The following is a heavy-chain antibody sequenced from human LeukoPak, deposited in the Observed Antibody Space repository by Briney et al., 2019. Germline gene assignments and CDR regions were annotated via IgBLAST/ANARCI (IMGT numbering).Heavy chain of an antibody. J-gene: IGHJ3*01. D-gene: IGHD3-22*01. Sequence: SETLSLTCTVSGGTISTYYWSWIRQPPGKGLEWIGYIYYSGRTNNNPSLTSRVTISVDTSKNQFSLKLSSVTAADTAVYYCARRQYSDDSSGYFSFDVWGQGTMVTVSS. V-gene: IGHV4-59*08. CDR1: GGTISTYY. CDR2: IYYSGRT. CDR3: ARRQYSDDSSGYFSFDV.